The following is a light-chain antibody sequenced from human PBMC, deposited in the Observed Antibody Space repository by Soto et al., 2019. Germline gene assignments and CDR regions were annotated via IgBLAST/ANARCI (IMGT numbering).Light chain of an antibody. CDR3: QLYGSSSIN. Sequence: EIVLTQSPDTLSLSPGERATVSCRASQSVSRSNLAWYQHKPGQAPRLLIYGASNRAAGIPDRFSGSRSGTDFTLTIDRLEPKDFAVYYCQLYGSSSINFGQGTRLEIK. CDR1: QSVSRSN. J-gene: IGKJ5*01. V-gene: IGKV3-20*01. CDR2: GAS.